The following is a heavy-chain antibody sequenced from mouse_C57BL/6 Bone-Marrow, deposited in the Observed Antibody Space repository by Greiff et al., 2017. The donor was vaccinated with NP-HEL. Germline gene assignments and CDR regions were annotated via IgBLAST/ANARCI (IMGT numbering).Heavy chain of an antibody. CDR1: GYAFSSSW. Sequence: QVQLQQSGPELVKPGASVKISCKASGYAFSSSWMNWVKQRPGKGLEWIGRIFPGVGDTIYNGKFKGTATLTAHKTSIKAYMQLCSLTSEDSAVYYCARSRNYDRQYYAMDDWGQGTSVTVDS. CDR3: ARSRNYDRQYYAMDD. J-gene: IGHJ4*01. V-gene: IGHV1-82*01. CDR2: IFPGVGDT. D-gene: IGHD1-1*01.